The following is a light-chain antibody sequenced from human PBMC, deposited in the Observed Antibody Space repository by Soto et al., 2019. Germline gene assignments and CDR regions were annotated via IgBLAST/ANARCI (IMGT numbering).Light chain of an antibody. V-gene: IGKV1-27*01. CDR1: QGISKF. Sequence: DIQMTQSPSSLSASIGDRVTISCRASQGISKFLAWYQQKPGKVPKLLIYAASNLQSGVPSRFGGSGSGTDLTLTISSLQPEDVATYYCQKYNGVPWTFGQGTKVEI. J-gene: IGKJ1*01. CDR3: QKYNGVPWT. CDR2: AAS.